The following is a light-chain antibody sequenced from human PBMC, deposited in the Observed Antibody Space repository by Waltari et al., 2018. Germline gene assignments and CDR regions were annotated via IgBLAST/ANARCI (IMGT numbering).Light chain of an antibody. CDR2: EVT. CDR1: TSDSGKYNL. Sequence: QCALTQPASVSGCPGQSITIHCTGGTSDSGKYNLVSWYMQNPVKAPKVIIYEVTKRPSGISDRFSGSKSGNTASLTISGAQAEDEADYYCNSRDSSGNHLVFGGGTKLTVL. CDR3: NSRDSSGNHLV. J-gene: IGLJ2*01. V-gene: IGLV2-23*02.